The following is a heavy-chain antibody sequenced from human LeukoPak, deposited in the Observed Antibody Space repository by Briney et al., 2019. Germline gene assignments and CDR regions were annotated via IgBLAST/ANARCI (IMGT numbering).Heavy chain of an antibody. CDR1: GFTFSSYA. V-gene: IGHV3-30*03. CDR2: ISYDGSNK. D-gene: IGHD5-18*01. CDR3: ARGDGDTAMDWGFDY. J-gene: IGHJ4*02. Sequence: GGSLRLSCAASGFTFSSYAMSWVRQAPGKGLEWVAVISYDGSNKYYADSVKGRFTISRDNSKNTLYLQMNSLRAEDTAVYYCARGDGDTAMDWGFDYWGQGTLVTVSS.